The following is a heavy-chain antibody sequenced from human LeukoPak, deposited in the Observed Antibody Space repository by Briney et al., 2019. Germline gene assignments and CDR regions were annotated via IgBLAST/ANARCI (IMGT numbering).Heavy chain of an antibody. J-gene: IGHJ4*02. CDR1: GFPFNAYW. Sequence: GGSLRLSCAASGFPFNAYWMTWVRQPPGKGLGWVANIRQDGDTKYYVDSVKGRFTISRDNAMNSLYLQMNSLRAEDTAIYYCARSLPYGTTWYGRSDFWGQGTLVTVSS. CDR2: IRQDGDTK. D-gene: IGHD6-13*01. CDR3: ARSLPYGTTWYGRSDF. V-gene: IGHV3-7*03.